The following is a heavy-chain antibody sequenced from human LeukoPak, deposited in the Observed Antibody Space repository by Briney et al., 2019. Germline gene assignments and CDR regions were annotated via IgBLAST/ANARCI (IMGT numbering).Heavy chain of an antibody. CDR1: GYTFTSYG. CDR3: ARDVGYCSSTSCEYWYFDL. D-gene: IGHD2-2*01. Sequence: ASVKVSCKASGYTFTSYGISWVRQAPGQGLEWMGWISAYNGNTNYAQKLQGRVTMTTDTSTSTAYMELRSLRSDDTAVYYCARDVGYCSSTSCEYWYFDLWGRGTLVTVSS. CDR2: ISAYNGNT. J-gene: IGHJ2*01. V-gene: IGHV1-18*01.